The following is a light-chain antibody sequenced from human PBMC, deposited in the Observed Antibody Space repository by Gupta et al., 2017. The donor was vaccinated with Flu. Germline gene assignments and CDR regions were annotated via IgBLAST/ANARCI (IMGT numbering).Light chain of an antibody. CDR3: QSADSSGTYEV. CDR1: ALPKQS. CDR2: KDS. Sequence: SFELPLPLSVSVSPGQTARITCSGDALPKQSAYWYQQKPGQAPVLVIYKDSERPSGIPERFSGSSAGTTVTLTIGGVQAEDEADYYCQSADSSGTYEVFGGGTKLTVL. V-gene: IGLV3-25*03. J-gene: IGLJ3*02.